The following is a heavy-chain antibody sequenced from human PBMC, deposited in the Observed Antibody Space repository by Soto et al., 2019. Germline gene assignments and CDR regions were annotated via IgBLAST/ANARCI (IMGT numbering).Heavy chain of an antibody. Sequence: EVQLAESGGGLVQPGGSLRLSFAASGFTLSSYAMNWFRQAPGRGLEGVSYISSISSNIQYAGSVKGRFTISRDNAKNSLYLKMNRLRDDDTAVYFCARECSLANRWCRSFDPWGKGTLVTVSS. V-gene: IGHV3-48*02. CDR2: ISSISSNI. CDR1: GFTLSSYA. D-gene: IGHD2-8*02. J-gene: IGHJ5*02. CDR3: ARECSLANRWCRSFDP.